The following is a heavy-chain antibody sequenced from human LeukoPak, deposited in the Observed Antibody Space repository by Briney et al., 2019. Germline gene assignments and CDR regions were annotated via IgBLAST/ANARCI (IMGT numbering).Heavy chain of an antibody. Sequence: GGSLRLSCAASGFTFSSYSMNWVRQAPGKGLEWVSYISSSSSTIYYADSVKGRFTISRDNAKNSLYLQMNSLRAEDTAVYYCARTTTGTTYDYYYYMDVWGKGTTVTVSS. J-gene: IGHJ6*03. CDR3: ARTTTGTTYDYYYYMDV. CDR1: GFTFSSYS. V-gene: IGHV3-48*01. CDR2: ISSSSSTI. D-gene: IGHD1-1*01.